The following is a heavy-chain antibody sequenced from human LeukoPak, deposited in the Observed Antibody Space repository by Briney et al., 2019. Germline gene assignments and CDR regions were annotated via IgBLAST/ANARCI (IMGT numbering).Heavy chain of an antibody. CDR3: ARVVIVGATIGFDY. Sequence: ASVKVSCKASGYTFTGYYMHWVRQPPAQGLEGMGWINPNSGGTNYAQKFQGRVTMTRDTSISTAYMELSRLRSDDTAVYYCARVVIVGATIGFDYWGQGTLVTVSS. V-gene: IGHV1-2*02. J-gene: IGHJ4*02. CDR2: INPNSGGT. D-gene: IGHD1-26*01. CDR1: GYTFTGYY.